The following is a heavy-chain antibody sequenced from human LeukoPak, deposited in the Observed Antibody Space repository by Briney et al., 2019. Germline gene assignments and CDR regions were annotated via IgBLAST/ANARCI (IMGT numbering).Heavy chain of an antibody. D-gene: IGHD2-2*01. J-gene: IGHJ6*03. CDR3: ARGLQYQLLKALGYYYMDV. CDR2: IIPISGTA. CDR1: GGTFSSHA. V-gene: IGHV1-69*05. Sequence: SVKVSCKASGGTFSSHAIAWVRQAPGQGPEWMGGIIPISGTANYARKFQGRVTITTDESTSTAYMELSSLTSDDTAVYYCARGLQYQLLKALGYYYMDVWGEGTTVTVSS.